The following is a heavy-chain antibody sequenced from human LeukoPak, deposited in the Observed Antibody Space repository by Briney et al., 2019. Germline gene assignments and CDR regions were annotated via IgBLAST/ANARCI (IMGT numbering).Heavy chain of an antibody. CDR1: GYTFSSYA. CDR3: ARSRVSHTTVSTLLY. V-gene: IGHV1-18*01. J-gene: IGHJ4*02. D-gene: IGHD1-14*01. Sequence: ASVKVSCKASGYTFSSYAIAWVRQAPGQGPEWMGSISVYNGNTEYAQKLQGRVTMTTDTFTNTAHMELWNLRPDDTAVYYCARSRVSHTTVSTLLYWGQGTLVTVSS. CDR2: ISVYNGNT.